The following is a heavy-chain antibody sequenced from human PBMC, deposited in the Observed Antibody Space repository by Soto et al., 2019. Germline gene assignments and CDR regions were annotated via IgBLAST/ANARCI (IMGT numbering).Heavy chain of an antibody. Sequence: QVQLVESGGGVVQPGRSLRLSCAASGFTFSGLGMHWVRQAPGKGLEWVAVIRYDGSNIYYADAVKGRFTISRDNSKDTLYLQMNSLRADDTAVYYCARDGVGHTTFFGYSASWGQGTLVTVSS. D-gene: IGHD3-10*02. CDR3: ARDGVGHTTFFGYSAS. V-gene: IGHV3-33*01. J-gene: IGHJ4*02. CDR1: GFTFSGLG. CDR2: IRYDGSNI.